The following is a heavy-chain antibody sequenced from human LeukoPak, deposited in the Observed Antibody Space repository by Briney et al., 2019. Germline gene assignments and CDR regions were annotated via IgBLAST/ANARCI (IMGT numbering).Heavy chain of an antibody. CDR3: GRQGYTASYYFLGF. Sequence: PSETLSLTCDVSGDFFRNYWWGWVRQPAGKGLEWIGRIYATGSTQFNPSLKSRLTLSMDTSTNQLSLKLTSVTAADTAVYFCGRQGYTASYYFLGFWSQGTLVTVSS. V-gene: IGHV4-4*07. CDR1: GDFFRNYW. D-gene: IGHD1-26*01. CDR2: IYATGST. J-gene: IGHJ4*02.